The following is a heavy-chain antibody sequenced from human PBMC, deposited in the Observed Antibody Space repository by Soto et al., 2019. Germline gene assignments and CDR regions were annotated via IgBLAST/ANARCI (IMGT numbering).Heavy chain of an antibody. CDR3: TRDQSGTPDI. J-gene: IGHJ3*02. CDR1: GGSISSGGYS. V-gene: IGHV4-30-2*01. CDR2: IYHSGST. Sequence: PSETLSLTCAVSGGSISSGGYSWSWIRQPPGKGLEWIGYIYHSGSTYYNPSLKSRLTLSRDTSKNELSLSLKFVTAADTAVYFCTRDQSGTPDIWGQGTMLTVSS. D-gene: IGHD1-26*01.